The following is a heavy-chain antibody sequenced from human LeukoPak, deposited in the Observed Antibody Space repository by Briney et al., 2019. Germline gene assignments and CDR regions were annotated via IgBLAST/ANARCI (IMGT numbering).Heavy chain of an antibody. V-gene: IGHV3-30-3*01. CDR1: GFTFSSYA. Sequence: PGGSLRLSCAASGFTFSSYAMHWVRQAPGKGLEWVAVISYDGSNKYYADSVKGRFTISRDSSRNTLYLQMNSLRAEDTAVYYCAGDIFSYYYDSSGNDYWGQGTLVTVSS. CDR2: ISYDGSNK. J-gene: IGHJ4*02. CDR3: AGDIFSYYYDSSGNDY. D-gene: IGHD3-22*01.